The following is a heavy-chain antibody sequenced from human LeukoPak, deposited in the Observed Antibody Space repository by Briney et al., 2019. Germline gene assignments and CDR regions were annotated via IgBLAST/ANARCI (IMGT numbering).Heavy chain of an antibody. V-gene: IGHV4-34*01. CDR3: ARENIVVVPAAIWYYYYMDV. CDR1: GGFFSGYY. J-gene: IGHJ6*03. D-gene: IGHD2-2*02. CDR2: INHSGST. Sequence: SETLSLTCAVYGGFFSGYYWRWLRQPPGKGLEWIGEINHSGSTNYNPSLKSRVTISVDTSKNQFSLKLSSVTAADTPGYYCARENIVVVPAAIWYYYYMDVWGKGTTVTASS.